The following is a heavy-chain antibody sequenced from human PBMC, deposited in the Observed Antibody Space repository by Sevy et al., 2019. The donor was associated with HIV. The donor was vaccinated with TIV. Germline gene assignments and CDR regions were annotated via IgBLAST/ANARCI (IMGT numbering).Heavy chain of an antibody. D-gene: IGHD5-18*01. J-gene: IGHJ3*02. CDR2: VSGNGGHT. CDR3: AKEIQRGGAFDN. Sequence: GGSLRLSCAASGFTFSSYAMSWVRQAPGKGLDSISAVSGNGGHTYYADSVKGRFTISRDNSKNTLFLQMNSLRAEDTAVYYCAKEIQRGGAFDNWGQGTMVTVSS. CDR1: GFTFSSYA. V-gene: IGHV3-23*01.